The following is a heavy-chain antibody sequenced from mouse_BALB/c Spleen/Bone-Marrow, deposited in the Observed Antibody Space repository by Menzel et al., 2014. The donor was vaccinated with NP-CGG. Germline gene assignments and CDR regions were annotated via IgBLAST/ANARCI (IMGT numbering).Heavy chain of an antibody. J-gene: IGHJ4*01. CDR1: GYTFTSSW. Sequence: QVQLQQSGSVLVRPGASVKLSCKASGYTFTSSWMHWAKQRPGQGLEWIGEINPSNGRTNYNEKFKSMATLTVDKSSSTAYMQLSSLTSEDSAVFYCARLIYGSSYIVDFWGQGTSVTVSA. CDR3: ARLIYGSSYIVDF. D-gene: IGHD1-1*01. CDR2: INPSNGRT. V-gene: IGHV1S81*02.